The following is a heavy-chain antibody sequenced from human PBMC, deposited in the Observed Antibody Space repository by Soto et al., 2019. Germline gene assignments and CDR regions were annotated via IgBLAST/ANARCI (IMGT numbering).Heavy chain of an antibody. CDR1: GGSISSSSYY. J-gene: IGHJ4*02. D-gene: IGHD6-19*01. CDR2: IYYSGST. Sequence: SETLSLTCTVSGGSISSSSYYWGWIRQPPGKGLEWIGSIYYSGSTYYNPSLKSQVTISVDTSKNQFSLKLSSVTAADTAVYYCATPRNQYSSGYFDYWGQGTLVTVSS. V-gene: IGHV4-39*01. CDR3: ATPRNQYSSGYFDY.